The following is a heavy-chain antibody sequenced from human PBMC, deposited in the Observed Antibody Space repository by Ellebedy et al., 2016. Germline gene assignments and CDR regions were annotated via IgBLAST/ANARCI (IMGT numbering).Heavy chain of an antibody. V-gene: IGHV3-11*05. CDR1: GFTVSSNY. D-gene: IGHD3-9*01. CDR2: ISSSSSYT. Sequence: GGSLRLXCAASGFTVSSNYMSWVRQAPGKGLEWVSYISSSSSYTNYADSVKGRFTISRDNAKNSLYLQMNSLRAEDTAVYYCARDQPSSLVIDYYYYGMDVWGQGTTVTVSS. CDR3: ARDQPSSLVIDYYYYGMDV. J-gene: IGHJ6*02.